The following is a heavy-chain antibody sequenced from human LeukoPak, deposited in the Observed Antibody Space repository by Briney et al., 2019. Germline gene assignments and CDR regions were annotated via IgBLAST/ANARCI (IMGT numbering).Heavy chain of an antibody. Sequence: ASVKVSCKASGYTFTSYGISWVRQAPGQGLEWMGWISAYNGNTNYAQKLQGSVTMTTDTSTSTAYMELRSLRSDDTAVYYCASPSTSWFDAFDIWGQGTMVTVSS. CDR2: ISAYNGNT. D-gene: IGHD2-2*01. V-gene: IGHV1-18*01. CDR3: ASPSTSWFDAFDI. CDR1: GYTFTSYG. J-gene: IGHJ3*02.